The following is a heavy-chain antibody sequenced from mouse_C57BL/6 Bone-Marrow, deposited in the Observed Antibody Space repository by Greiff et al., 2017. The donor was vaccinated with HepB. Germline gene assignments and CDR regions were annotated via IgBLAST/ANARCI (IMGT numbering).Heavy chain of an antibody. CDR1: GFSLTSYG. CDR2: IWSGGST. D-gene: IGHD2-3*01. V-gene: IGHV2-2*01. CDR3: ARKKAYDPFAY. Sequence: HVQLQQSGPGLVQPSQSLSITCTVSGFSLTSYGVHWVRQSPGKGLEWLGVIWSGGSTDYNAAFISRLSISKDNSKSQVFFKMNSLQADDTAIYYCARKKAYDPFAYWGQGTLVTVSA. J-gene: IGHJ3*01.